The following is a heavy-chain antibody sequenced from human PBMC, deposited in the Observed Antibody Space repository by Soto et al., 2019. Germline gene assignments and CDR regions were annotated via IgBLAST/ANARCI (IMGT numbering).Heavy chain of an antibody. CDR2: IWYDGSNK. CDR3: ARDSSKDENYFDY. CDR1: GFTFSSYG. Sequence: PGGSLRLSCAASGFTFSSYGMHWVRQAPGKGLEWVAVIWYDGSNKYYADSVKGRFTISRDNSKNTLYLQMNSLRAEDTAVYYCARDSSKDENYFDYWGQGALVTVSS. V-gene: IGHV3-33*01. D-gene: IGHD4-4*01. J-gene: IGHJ4*02.